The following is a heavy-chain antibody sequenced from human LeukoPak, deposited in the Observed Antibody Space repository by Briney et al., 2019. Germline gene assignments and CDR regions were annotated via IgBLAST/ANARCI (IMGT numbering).Heavy chain of an antibody. V-gene: IGHV3-23*01. CDR2: ISGSGGST. CDR1: GFTFSSYA. Sequence: GGSLRLSCAASGFTFSSYAMSWVRQAPGTGLEWVSAISGSGGSTYYADSVEGRFTISRDNSKNTLYLQMNSLRAEDTAVYYCAKDILGYYYDSSGYYYDYWGQGTLVTVSS. D-gene: IGHD3-22*01. CDR3: AKDILGYYYDSSGYYYDY. J-gene: IGHJ4*02.